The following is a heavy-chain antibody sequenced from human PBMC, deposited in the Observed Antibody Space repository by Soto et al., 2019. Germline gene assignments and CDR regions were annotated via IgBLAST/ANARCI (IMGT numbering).Heavy chain of an antibody. J-gene: IGHJ4*02. CDR2: INPSGGIT. V-gene: IGHV1-46*01. Sequence: QVQLVQSGAEVKKPGASVKISCKTSGFTFTSYFNHWVRQAPEQGLEWMGMINPSGGITSFAQKFQGRVTMTRDTSTSTVYMELSDLRSEDTAVYCCARDPARQNWGPVFDYWGQGTLVTVSS. CDR1: GFTFTSYF. CDR3: ARDPARQNWGPVFDY. D-gene: IGHD7-27*01.